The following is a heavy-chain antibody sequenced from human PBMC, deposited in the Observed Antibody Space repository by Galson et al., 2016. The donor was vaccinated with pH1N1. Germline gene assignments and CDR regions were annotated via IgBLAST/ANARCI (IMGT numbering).Heavy chain of an antibody. D-gene: IGHD2-15*01. CDR3: ARESCGGSCYYYYNYYWMDV. CDR2: ISGSGRT. V-gene: IGHV4-30-4*01. CDR1: GDSVNSGDYY. Sequence: TLSLTCSVSGDSVNSGDYYWRWIRQSPGRGLEWIGCISGSGRTYYNPSLKSRLTISLDASKSQFPLRLASVTAPGTATYYCARESCGGSCYYYYNYYWMDVWGQGATVVVSS. J-gene: IGHJ6*02.